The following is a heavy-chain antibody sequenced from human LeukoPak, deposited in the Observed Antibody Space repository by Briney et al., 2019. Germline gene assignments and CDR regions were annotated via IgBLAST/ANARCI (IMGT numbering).Heavy chain of an antibody. J-gene: IGHJ4*02. Sequence: SETLSLTCTVSGDSLRKSTFYWVWIRQPPGKGLEWIGSIYYSGGADYNPSLQSRVTISVDTSKNQFSLNLSSVTAADTAVFYCARGHDYFDYWGQGTLVTVSS. CDR1: GDSLRKSTFY. CDR2: IYYSGGA. CDR3: ARGHDYFDY. V-gene: IGHV4-39*07.